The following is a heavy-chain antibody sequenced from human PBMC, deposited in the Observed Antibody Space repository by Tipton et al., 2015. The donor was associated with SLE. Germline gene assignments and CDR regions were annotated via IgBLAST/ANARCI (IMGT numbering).Heavy chain of an antibody. Sequence: SLRLSCAASGFTFSSYEMNWVRQAPGKGLEWVSYISSSGTTIYYADSVKGRFTISRDNAKNSLYLQMNSLRAEDTAVYYCASTYYDFWSGYYSALGFDYWGQGTLVTVSS. V-gene: IGHV3-48*03. CDR3: ASTYYDFWSGYYSALGFDY. CDR2: ISSSGTTI. J-gene: IGHJ4*02. D-gene: IGHD3-3*01. CDR1: GFTFSSYE.